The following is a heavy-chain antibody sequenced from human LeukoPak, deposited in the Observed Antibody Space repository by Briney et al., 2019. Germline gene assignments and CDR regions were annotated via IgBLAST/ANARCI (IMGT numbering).Heavy chain of an antibody. D-gene: IGHD3-16*02. Sequence: PGGSLRLSCAGSGFIFSRYAMTWVRQAPGKGLEWVSSISDSSARTYYADSVKGRFTISRDNSKNTVYLQMNSLRPEDTAVYYCARAPRGLSAPFDYWGQGTLVTVSS. CDR2: ISDSSART. V-gene: IGHV3-23*01. J-gene: IGHJ4*02. CDR1: GFIFSRYA. CDR3: ARAPRGLSAPFDY.